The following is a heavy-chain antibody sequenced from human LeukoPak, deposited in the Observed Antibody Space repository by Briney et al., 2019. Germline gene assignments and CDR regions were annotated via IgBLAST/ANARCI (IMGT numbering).Heavy chain of an antibody. CDR1: GFTFSNAW. J-gene: IGHJ4*02. Sequence: GGSLRLSCAASGFTFSNAWMSWVRQAPGKGLEWVGRIKSKTDGGTTDYAAPVKGRFTISRDDSKNTLYLQMNSLKTEDTAVYYCTSDRVRDGSDYWGQGTLVTVSS. D-gene: IGHD1-1*01. V-gene: IGHV3-15*01. CDR3: TSDRVRDGSDY. CDR2: IKSKTDGGTT.